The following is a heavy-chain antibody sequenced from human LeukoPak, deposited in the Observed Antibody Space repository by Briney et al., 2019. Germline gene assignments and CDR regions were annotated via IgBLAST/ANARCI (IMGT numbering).Heavy chain of an antibody. CDR2: INPNSGGT. V-gene: IGHV1-2*02. Sequence: ASVKVSCKXSGYTFTGYYMHWVRQAPGQGLEWMGWINPNSGGTNYAQKFQGRVTMTRDTSISTACMELSRLRSDDTAVYYCARDARGITMVRGRLNWFDPWGQGTLVTVSS. CDR1: GYTFTGYY. CDR3: ARDARGITMVRGRLNWFDP. J-gene: IGHJ5*02. D-gene: IGHD3-10*01.